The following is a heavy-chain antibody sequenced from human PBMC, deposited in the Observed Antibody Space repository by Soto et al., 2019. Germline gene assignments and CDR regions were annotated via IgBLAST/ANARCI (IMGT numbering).Heavy chain of an antibody. J-gene: IGHJ4*02. CDR2: INHSGST. V-gene: IGHV4-34*01. CDR1: GGSFSGYY. D-gene: IGHD3-9*01. Sequence: QVQLQQWGAGLLKPSETLSLTCAVYGGSFSGYYWSWIRQPPGKGLEWIGEINHSGSTNYNPSLKSRVTISVDTSKNQFSLKLCSVTAADTAVYYCARDTYYDILTGYYRREFDYWGQGTLVTVSS. CDR3: ARDTYYDILTGYYRREFDY.